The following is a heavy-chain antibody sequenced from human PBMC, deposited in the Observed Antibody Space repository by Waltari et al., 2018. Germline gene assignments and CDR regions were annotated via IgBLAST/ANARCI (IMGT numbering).Heavy chain of an antibody. CDR3: AKDSDPTMIVVVNAFDI. D-gene: IGHD3-22*01. J-gene: IGHJ3*02. V-gene: IGHV3-30*18. CDR1: GFTFSSYG. CDR2: IWYDGSNK. Sequence: QVQLVESGGGMVQPGRSLRLSCAASGFTFSSYGMHWVRQAPGKGLEWVAVIWYDGSNKYYADSVKGRFTISRDNSKNTLYLQMNSLRAEDTAMYYCAKDSDPTMIVVVNAFDIWGQGTMVTVSS.